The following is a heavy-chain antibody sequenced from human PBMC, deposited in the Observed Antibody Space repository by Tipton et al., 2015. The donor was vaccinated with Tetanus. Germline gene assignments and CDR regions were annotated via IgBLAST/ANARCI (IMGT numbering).Heavy chain of an antibody. CDR1: GFSFRDFG. V-gene: IGHV3-48*02. CDR3: ARRGEARANWSDS. Sequence: SLRLSCAGSGFSFRDFGMNWVRQAPGKGLEWVSYISYSSTSIYYADSVKGRFVVSRDNAKNSLYLQMNTLRDDDTAVYYCARRGEARANWSDSWGQGTLVTVSS. D-gene: IGHD2-21*01. J-gene: IGHJ5*01. CDR2: ISYSSTSI.